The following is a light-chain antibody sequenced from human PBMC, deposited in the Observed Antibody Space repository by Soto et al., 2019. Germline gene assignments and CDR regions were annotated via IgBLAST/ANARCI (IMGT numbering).Light chain of an antibody. CDR3: QQYGSTPRT. Sequence: EIVLTQSPGTLSWSPGDRATLSCRTSQSVRSKYLAWYQQKPGQAPRLLIYGATNRATGIPDRFSGSGSGTDFALTISRLEPEDFAVYYCQQYGSTPRTFGQGTKVEI. CDR2: GAT. V-gene: IGKV3-20*01. J-gene: IGKJ1*01. CDR1: QSVRSKY.